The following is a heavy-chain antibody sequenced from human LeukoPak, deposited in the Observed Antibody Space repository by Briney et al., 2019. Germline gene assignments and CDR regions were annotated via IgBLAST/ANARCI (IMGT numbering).Heavy chain of an antibody. V-gene: IGHV4-59*01. CDR2: IYSSGST. J-gene: IGHJ6*02. Sequence: PSETLSLTCTVSGGSLSGYYWSWIRQPPGKGLEWIGYIYSSGSTNYNPSLKSRVTISVDTSKNQFSLKLNSMTAADTAVYYCARLDVWGQGTTVTVSS. CDR1: GGSLSGYY. CDR3: ARLDV.